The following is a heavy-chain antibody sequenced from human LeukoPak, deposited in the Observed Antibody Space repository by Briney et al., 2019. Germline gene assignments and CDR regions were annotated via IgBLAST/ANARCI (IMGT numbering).Heavy chain of an antibody. Sequence: SETLSLTCAVYGGSFSGYYWSWIRQPPGKGLEWIEEINHSGSTNYNPSLKSRVTISVDTSKNQFSLKLSSVTAADTAVYYCARAVVPAAGELIRDQRGFDYWGQGTLVTVSS. CDR3: ARAVVPAAGELIRDQRGFDY. J-gene: IGHJ4*02. CDR2: INHSGST. D-gene: IGHD2-2*01. V-gene: IGHV4-34*01. CDR1: GGSFSGYY.